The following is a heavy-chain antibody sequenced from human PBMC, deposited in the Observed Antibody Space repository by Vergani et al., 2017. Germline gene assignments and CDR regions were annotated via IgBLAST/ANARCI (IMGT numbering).Heavy chain of an antibody. CDR1: GFSLNTRGVS. CDR3: VYRKAECGTTGCFYPFYYYCYRDV. V-gene: IGHV2-5*04. D-gene: IGHD1-7*01. Sequence: QITLKESGPTLVKPTQTLTLTCTFSGFSLNTRGVSVAWIRQPPGKALDWLALIYWNDEQHYSPSLNNRVTITKDTSKNQVVLTMTNMDYVDTGTYYCVYRKAECGTTGCFYPFYYYCYRDVWGKGATVTVSS. CDR2: IYWNDEQ. J-gene: IGHJ6*03.